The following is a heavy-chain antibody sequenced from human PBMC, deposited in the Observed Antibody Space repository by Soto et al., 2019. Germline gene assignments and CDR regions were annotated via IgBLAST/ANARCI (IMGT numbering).Heavy chain of an antibody. CDR3: ARVTEPFLSATAVGTRSPIDWFDP. J-gene: IGHJ5*02. CDR2: ISSSGAFI. Sequence: RQAPGGGLEWVSTISSSGAFIYYADSVEGRFTISRDNAENSLFLQMNSLRAEDTAVYFCARVTEPFLSATAVGTRSPIDWFDPWGQGTLVTVSS. D-gene: IGHD6-13*01. V-gene: IGHV3-21*01.